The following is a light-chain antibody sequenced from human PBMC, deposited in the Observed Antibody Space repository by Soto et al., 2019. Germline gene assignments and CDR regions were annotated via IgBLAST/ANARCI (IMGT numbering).Light chain of an antibody. CDR3: QHYKSAPRT. V-gene: IGKV1-27*01. CDR2: GAN. CDR1: QDITNY. Sequence: DIQRTQSPTALSASVGDRVTITCRASQDITNYLAWYQQRPGKVPNLLIYGANTLQSGVPARFSGSGSGTEFTLTINSLQPEDVETYYCQHYKSAPRTFGQGNKVEIK. J-gene: IGKJ1*01.